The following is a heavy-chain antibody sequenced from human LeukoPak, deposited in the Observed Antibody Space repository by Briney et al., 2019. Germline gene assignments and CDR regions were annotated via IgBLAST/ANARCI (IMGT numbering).Heavy chain of an antibody. V-gene: IGHV3-49*04. CDR1: GFTFGDYA. D-gene: IGHD3-10*01. Sequence: GGSLRLSCTASGFTFGDYAMSWVRQAPGKGLEWVGFIRSKAYGGTTEYAASVKGRFTISRDDSKSIAYLQMNSLKTEDTAVYYCTRDFMVRGVITGPFDYWGQGTLVTVSS. J-gene: IGHJ4*02. CDR2: IRSKAYGGTT. CDR3: TRDFMVRGVITGPFDY.